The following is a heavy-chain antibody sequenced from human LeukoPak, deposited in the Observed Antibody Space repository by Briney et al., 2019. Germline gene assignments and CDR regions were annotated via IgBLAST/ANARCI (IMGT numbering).Heavy chain of an antibody. CDR1: GFTLSSYA. Sequence: PGRSLRLSCAASGFTLSSYAMHWVRQAPGKGLEWVAVISYDGSNKYYADSVKGRFTISRDNSKNTLYLQMNSLRAEDTAVYYCARAAEYYYDSSGDDAFDTWGQGTMVTVSS. CDR3: ARAAEYYYDSSGDDAFDT. V-gene: IGHV3-30-3*01. J-gene: IGHJ3*02. CDR2: ISYDGSNK. D-gene: IGHD3-22*01.